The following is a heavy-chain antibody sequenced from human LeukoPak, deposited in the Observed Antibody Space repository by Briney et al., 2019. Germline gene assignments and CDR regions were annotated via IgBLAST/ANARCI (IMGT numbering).Heavy chain of an antibody. V-gene: IGHV3-7*01. J-gene: IGHJ4*02. CDR2: IKEDGSEK. CDR3: ARYRLVWLPAPVFDY. CDR1: EFTFSSYW. Sequence: GGSLRLSCAASEFTFSSYWMTWVRQAPGKGLEWVANIKEDGSEKYYEDSVKGRFTISRDNTKNLLYLEMNRLRAEDTAVYYCARYRLVWLPAPVFDYWGQGSLVTVSS. D-gene: IGHD6-19*01.